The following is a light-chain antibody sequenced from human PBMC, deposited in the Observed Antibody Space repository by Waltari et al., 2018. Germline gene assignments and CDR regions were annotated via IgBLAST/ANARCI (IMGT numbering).Light chain of an antibody. CDR1: SSNIGSNT. CDR3: AAWDDSLNGLYV. J-gene: IGLJ1*01. V-gene: IGLV1-44*01. Sequence: QSVLTQPPSASGTPGQRVTISCSGSSSNIGSNTVTWYQQLPGTAPKLLIDRNNQRPSGVPDRFSGSKSGTSASLAISGLQSEDEADYYCAAWDDSLNGLYVFGTGTKVTVL. CDR2: RNN.